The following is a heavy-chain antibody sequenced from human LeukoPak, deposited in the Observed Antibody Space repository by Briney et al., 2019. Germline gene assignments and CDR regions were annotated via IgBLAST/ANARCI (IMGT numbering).Heavy chain of an antibody. V-gene: IGHV4-59*01. CDR3: ARGGARGYADY. CDR2: IYYNGST. D-gene: IGHD5-18*01. CDR1: GGSISSYY. J-gene: IGHJ4*02. Sequence: SETLSLTCTVSGGSISSYYWSWIRQPPGKGLEWIGYIYYNGSTNYNPSLKSRVTISVDTSKNQFSLKLSSVTAADTAVYYCARGGARGYADYWGQGTLVTVSS.